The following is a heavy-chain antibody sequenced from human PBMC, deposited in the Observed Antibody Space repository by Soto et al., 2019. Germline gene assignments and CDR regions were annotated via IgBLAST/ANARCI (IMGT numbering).Heavy chain of an antibody. Sequence: QLQMQEPGPGLVKPSETLSLTCTVSDGSISTSSYYWGWIRQSPGKGLEWIGTIFYTGRTYYNPSPESRVTLSLDTSKNQFSLHLTSVTAADTAVYYCTRHHPHHYDSSGYFDYWGQGTLVTVSS. J-gene: IGHJ4*02. V-gene: IGHV4-39*01. CDR3: TRHHPHHYDSSGYFDY. CDR1: DGSISTSSYY. CDR2: IFYTGRT. D-gene: IGHD3-22*01.